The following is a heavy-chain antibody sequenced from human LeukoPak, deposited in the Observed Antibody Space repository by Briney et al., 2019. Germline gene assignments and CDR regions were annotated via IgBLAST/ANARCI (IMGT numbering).Heavy chain of an antibody. CDR1: GYTFNNYW. Sequence: AGESLKISCKGSGYTFNNYWIGWVRQMPGKGLEWMGIIYPGDSDTRYSPSFQGQVTISADKSISTAYLQWSSLKASDTAMYYCARHAGDDYGDYRSNWFDPWGQGTLVTVSS. CDR2: IYPGDSDT. J-gene: IGHJ5*02. CDR3: ARHAGDDYGDYRSNWFDP. V-gene: IGHV5-51*01. D-gene: IGHD4-17*01.